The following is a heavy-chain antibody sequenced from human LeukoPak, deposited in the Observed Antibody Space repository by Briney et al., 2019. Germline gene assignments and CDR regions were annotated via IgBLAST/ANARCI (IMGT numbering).Heavy chain of an antibody. CDR3: ACGVVKKGRDFDY. J-gene: IGHJ4*02. CDR2: IYYSGST. CDR1: GGSISSGGYY. V-gene: IGHV4-31*03. D-gene: IGHD3-3*01. Sequence: SQTLSLTCTVSGGSISSGGYYWSWIRQHPGKGLEWIGYIYYSGSTYYNPSLKSRVTISVDTSKNQFSLKLSSVTAADTAVYYCACGVVKKGRDFDYWGQGTLVTVSS.